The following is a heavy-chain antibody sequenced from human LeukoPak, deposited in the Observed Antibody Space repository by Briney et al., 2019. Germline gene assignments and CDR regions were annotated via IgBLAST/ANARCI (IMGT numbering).Heavy chain of an antibody. D-gene: IGHD3-22*01. CDR2: ISYDGSNK. CDR3: AKDGGYDSSGYYISGYFQH. CDR1: GFTFSSYG. V-gene: IGHV3-30*18. J-gene: IGHJ1*01. Sequence: PGGSLRLSCAASGFTFSSYGMHWVRQAPGKGLEWVAVISYDGSNKYYADSVKGRFTISRDNSKNTLYLQMDSLRAEDTAVYYCAKDGGYDSSGYYISGYFQHWGQGTLVTVSS.